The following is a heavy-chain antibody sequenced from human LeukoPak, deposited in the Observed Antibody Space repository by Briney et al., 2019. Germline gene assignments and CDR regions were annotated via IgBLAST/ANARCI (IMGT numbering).Heavy chain of an antibody. CDR3: ARLFESGFDIVVVPAAIRGNWFDP. J-gene: IGHJ5*02. D-gene: IGHD2-2*02. Sequence: GESLKISCKGSGYSFTSYWIGWVRQMPGKGLEWMGIIYPGDSDTRYSPSFQGQVTISADKSISTAYLQWSSLKASDTAMYYCARLFESGFDIVVVPAAIRGNWFDPWGQGTLVTVSS. CDR1: GYSFTSYW. CDR2: IYPGDSDT. V-gene: IGHV5-51*01.